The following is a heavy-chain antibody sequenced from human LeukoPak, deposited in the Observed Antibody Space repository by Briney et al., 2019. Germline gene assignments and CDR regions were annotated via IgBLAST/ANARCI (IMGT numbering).Heavy chain of an antibody. D-gene: IGHD2-15*01. J-gene: IGHJ4*02. CDR2: ISGSGSIK. CDR3: ARFGSSDYYFDS. Sequence: PGGSLRLSCAAPGITFNSYEMNWVRLAPGKGLEWVSYISGSGSIKYYADSVKGRFTISRDNAKNSLYLQMNSLRAEDTAVYYCARFGSSDYYFDSWGQGTLVTVSS. V-gene: IGHV3-48*03. CDR1: GITFNSYE.